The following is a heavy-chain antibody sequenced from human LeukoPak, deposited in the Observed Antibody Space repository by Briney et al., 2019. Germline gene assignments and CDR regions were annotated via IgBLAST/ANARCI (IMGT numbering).Heavy chain of an antibody. V-gene: IGHV3-21*01. CDR2: IGSSSSYI. CDR1: GFTFSSYS. CDR3: ARTPAETDFPY. J-gene: IGHJ4*02. Sequence: GGSLRLSCAASGFTFSSYSMNSVRQAPGKGLEWVSSIGSSSSYIDYADSVKGRFTISRDNAKNSVYLQMNSLRAEDTAVYYCARTPAETDFPYWGQGTLVTVSS.